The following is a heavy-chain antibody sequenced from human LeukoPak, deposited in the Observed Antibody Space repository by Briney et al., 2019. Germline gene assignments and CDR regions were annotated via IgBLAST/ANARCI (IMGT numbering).Heavy chain of an antibody. Sequence: SETLSLTCTVSGGSISSYYWSWIRQPAGKGLEWIGRIYTSGSTNYNPSLKSRVTMSVDTSKNQFSLKLSPVTAADTAVYYCARDRGVVVPAAIWGVDTYYYYGMDVWGQGTTVTVSS. CDR2: IYTSGST. CDR3: ARDRGVVVPAAIWGVDTYYYYGMDV. J-gene: IGHJ6*02. V-gene: IGHV4-4*07. CDR1: GGSISSYY. D-gene: IGHD2-2*02.